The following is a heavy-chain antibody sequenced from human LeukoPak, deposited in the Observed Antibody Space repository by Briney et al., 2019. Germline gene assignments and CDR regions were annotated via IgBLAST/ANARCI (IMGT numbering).Heavy chain of an antibody. V-gene: IGHV3-48*01. CDR1: GFTFNTYT. CDR3: AKAWYSSSSSTKFDP. Sequence: GGSLRPSCAASGFTFNTYTMNWVRQAPGKGLEWVSYISGSSGIIDYADSVRGRFTISRDNAKNSLYLQMNSLRAEDTAVYYCAKAWYSSSSSTKFDPWGQGTLVTVSS. CDR2: ISGSSGII. J-gene: IGHJ5*02. D-gene: IGHD6-13*01.